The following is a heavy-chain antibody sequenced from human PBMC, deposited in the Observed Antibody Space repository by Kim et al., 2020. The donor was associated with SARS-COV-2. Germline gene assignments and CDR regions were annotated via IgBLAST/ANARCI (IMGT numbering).Heavy chain of an antibody. J-gene: IGHJ4*02. CDR3: AHGYYWGY. CDR2: SGST. D-gene: IGHD3-22*01. V-gene: IGHV4-59*01. Sequence: SGSTSYNPSLRRRVTISVDTSKNQFSLKLSSVTAADTAVYYCAHGYYWGYWGQGTLVTVSS.